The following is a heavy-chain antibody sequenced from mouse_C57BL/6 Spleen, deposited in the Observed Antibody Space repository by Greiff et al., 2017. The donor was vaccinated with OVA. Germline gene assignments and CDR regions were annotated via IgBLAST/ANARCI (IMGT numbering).Heavy chain of an antibody. Sequence: VQLQQPGAELVMPGASVKLSCKASGYTFTSYWMHWVKQRPGQGLEWIGEIDPSDSYTNYNQKFKGKSTLTVDKSSSTAYMQLSSLTSEDSAVYYCARSGGYDPWFAYWGQGTLVTVSA. V-gene: IGHV1-69*01. D-gene: IGHD2-2*01. CDR1: GYTFTSYW. J-gene: IGHJ3*01. CDR2: IDPSDSYT. CDR3: ARSGGYDPWFAY.